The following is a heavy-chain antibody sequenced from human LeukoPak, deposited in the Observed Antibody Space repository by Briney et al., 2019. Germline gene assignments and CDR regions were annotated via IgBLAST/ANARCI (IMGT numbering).Heavy chain of an antibody. CDR1: GYTFTSYG. V-gene: IGHV1-18*01. D-gene: IGHD2-15*01. J-gene: IGHJ5*02. CDR3: ARDKTRVVAPRLGFDP. CDR2: ISAYNGNT. Sequence: GASVKVSCKASGYTFTSYGISWVRQAPGQGLEWMGWISAYNGNTNYAQKLQGRVTMTTDTSTSTAYMELRSLRSDDTAVYYCARDKTRVVAPRLGFDPWGQGTLVTVSS.